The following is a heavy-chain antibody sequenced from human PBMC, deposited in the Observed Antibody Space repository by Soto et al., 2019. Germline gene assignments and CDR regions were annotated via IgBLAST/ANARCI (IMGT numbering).Heavy chain of an antibody. Sequence: GASVKVSCKTSGYTFTDYYLHWVRQAPGQGLEWMGWINPDSGGTNYAQRFRDRVTITRDTSVSTAYMELSSLRSEDTAVYYCAIRYYGDYGYYYMDVWGKGTTVTVSS. CDR1: GYTFTDYY. D-gene: IGHD4-17*01. CDR3: AIRYYGDYGYYYMDV. CDR2: INPDSGGT. J-gene: IGHJ6*03. V-gene: IGHV1-2*02.